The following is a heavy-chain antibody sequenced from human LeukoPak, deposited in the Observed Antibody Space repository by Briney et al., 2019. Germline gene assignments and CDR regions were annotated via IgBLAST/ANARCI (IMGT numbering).Heavy chain of an antibody. CDR3: AKVIGYSYGPVFDY. Sequence: PGRSLRLSCAASGFTFSSYGMHWVRQAPGKGLEWVAVIWYDGSNKYYADSVKGRFIISRDNSKNTLYLQMNSLRAEDTAVYYCAKVIGYSYGPVFDYWGQGTLVTVSS. CDR1: GFTFSSYG. D-gene: IGHD5-18*01. V-gene: IGHV3-33*06. J-gene: IGHJ4*02. CDR2: IWYDGSNK.